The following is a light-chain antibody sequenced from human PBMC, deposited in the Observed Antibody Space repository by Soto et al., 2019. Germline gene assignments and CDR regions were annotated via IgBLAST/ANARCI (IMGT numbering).Light chain of an antibody. V-gene: IGKV1-5*01. CDR2: AAS. Sequence: IQLTESPSSLSASVGDRVTITCRASQSISSYLTWYQHKPGKAPKLLILAASTLVRGVPSRFSGRGSGTEFTLTISSLQADDYATFYCQQYHTDWTFGQGTKVDI. CDR3: QQYHTDWT. J-gene: IGKJ1*01. CDR1: QSISSY.